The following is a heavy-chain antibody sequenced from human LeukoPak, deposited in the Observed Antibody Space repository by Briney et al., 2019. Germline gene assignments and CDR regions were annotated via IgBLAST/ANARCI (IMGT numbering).Heavy chain of an antibody. CDR2: IYSGGST. D-gene: IGHD5-18*01. J-gene: IGHJ5*02. Sequence: GGSLRLSCAASGFTVSSNYMSWVRQAPGKGLEWVSVIYSGGSTYYADSVKGRFTISRDNAKNSLSLQMNSLRADDTAFYYCAKDSRGYIYGQFDPWGQGTLVTVSS. V-gene: IGHV3-53*05. CDR3: AKDSRGYIYGQFDP. CDR1: GFTVSSNY.